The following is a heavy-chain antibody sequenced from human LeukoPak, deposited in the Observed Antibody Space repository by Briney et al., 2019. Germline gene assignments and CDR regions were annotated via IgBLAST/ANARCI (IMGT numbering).Heavy chain of an antibody. CDR1: GGSISSGGYY. CDR2: IYHSGST. Sequence: SETLSLTCTVSGGSISSGGYYWSWIRQPPGKGLEWIGYIYHSGSTYYNPSLKSRVTISVDRSKNQFSLKLSSVTAADTAVYYCARGGMHSSSSFDYWGQGTLDTVSS. V-gene: IGHV4-30-2*01. J-gene: IGHJ4*02. CDR3: ARGGMHSSSSFDY. D-gene: IGHD6-6*01.